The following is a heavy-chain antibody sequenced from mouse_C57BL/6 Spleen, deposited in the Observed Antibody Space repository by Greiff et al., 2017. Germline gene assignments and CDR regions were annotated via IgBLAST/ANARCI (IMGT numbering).Heavy chain of an antibody. CDR3: ARVWDGVVDY. J-gene: IGHJ2*01. V-gene: IGHV1-81*01. Sequence: VKLVESGAELARPGASVKLSCKASGYTFTSYGISWVKQRTGQGLEWIGEIYPRSGNTYYNEKFKGKATLTADKSSSTAYMELRSLTSEDSAVYFCARVWDGVVDYWGQGTTLTVSS. CDR2: IYPRSGNT. D-gene: IGHD4-1*01. CDR1: GYTFTSYG.